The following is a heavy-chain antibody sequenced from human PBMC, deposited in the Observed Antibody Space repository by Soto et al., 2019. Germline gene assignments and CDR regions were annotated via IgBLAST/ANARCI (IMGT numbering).Heavy chain of an antibody. CDR3: ARSYVTSRPIDF. CDR2: TNPSDGST. J-gene: IGHJ4*02. Sequence: GASVKVSCKASGYSLTSYYMHWVRQAPGQGLEWMGITNPSDGSTNYAQKFQGRVTMTSDTSTSTVYMEMSSLRSEDTAIYYCARSYVTSRPIDFWGQGTLVTVS. CDR1: GYSLTSYY. V-gene: IGHV1-46*01. D-gene: IGHD3-10*02.